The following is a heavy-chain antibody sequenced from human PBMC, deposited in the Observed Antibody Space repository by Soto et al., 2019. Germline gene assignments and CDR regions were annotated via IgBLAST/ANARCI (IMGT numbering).Heavy chain of an antibody. V-gene: IGHV1-8*01. Sequence: ASVKVSCKASGYTFTSYDINWVRQATGQGLEWMGWMNPNSGNTGYAQKFQGRVTMTRNTSISTAYMELSSLRSEDTAVYYCARRLGSQGDPIYYYYMDVWGKGTTVTVSS. D-gene: IGHD2-21*01. J-gene: IGHJ6*03. CDR1: GYTFTSYD. CDR2: MNPNSGNT. CDR3: ARRLGSQGDPIYYYYMDV.